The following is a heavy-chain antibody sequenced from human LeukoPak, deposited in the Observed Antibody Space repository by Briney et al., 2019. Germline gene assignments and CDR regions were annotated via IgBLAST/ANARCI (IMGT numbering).Heavy chain of an antibody. D-gene: IGHD5-24*01. CDR2: ISYDGSNK. Sequence: AGGSLRLSCAASGFTFSSYTIHWVRQPPGKGLEWVAVISYDGSNKYYADSVKGRFTISRDNSKNTLYLQMNSLRAEDTAVYYCARDLGWLQPGGSFDYWGQGTLVTVSS. CDR1: GFTFSSYT. J-gene: IGHJ4*02. CDR3: ARDLGWLQPGGSFDY. V-gene: IGHV3-30-3*01.